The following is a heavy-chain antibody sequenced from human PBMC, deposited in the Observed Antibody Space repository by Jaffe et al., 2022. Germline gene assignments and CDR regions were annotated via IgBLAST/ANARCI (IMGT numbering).Heavy chain of an antibody. J-gene: IGHJ4*02. Sequence: EVQLVESGGGLVQPGRSLRLSCAASGFTFDDYAMHWVRQAPGKGLEWVSGISWNSGSIGYADSVKGRFTISRDNAKNSLYLQMNSLRAEDTALYYCAKDIRGYYGSGSYPLDYWGQGTLVTVSS. V-gene: IGHV3-9*01. CDR1: GFTFDDYA. D-gene: IGHD3-10*01. CDR3: AKDIRGYYGSGSYPLDY. CDR2: ISWNSGSI.